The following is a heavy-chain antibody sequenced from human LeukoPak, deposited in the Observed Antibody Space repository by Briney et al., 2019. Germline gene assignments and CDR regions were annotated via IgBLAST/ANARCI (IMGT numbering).Heavy chain of an antibody. Sequence: SVKGRFTISRDNSKNTLYLQMNSLRAEDTAVYYCARGDYYDSSGLPFDPWGQGTLVTVSS. D-gene: IGHD3-22*01. CDR3: ARGDYYDSSGLPFDP. J-gene: IGHJ5*02. V-gene: IGHV3-30*01.